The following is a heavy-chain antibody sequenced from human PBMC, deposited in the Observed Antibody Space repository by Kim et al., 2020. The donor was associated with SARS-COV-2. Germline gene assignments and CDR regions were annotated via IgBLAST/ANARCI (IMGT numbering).Heavy chain of an antibody. CDR2: YDGSNK. CDR3: ANFES. V-gene: IGHV3-33*06. J-gene: IGHJ4*02. Sequence: YDGSNKYYADYVKGRFTISRDNSKNMLFLQMNSLRAEDTAVYYCANFESWGQGTLVTVSS.